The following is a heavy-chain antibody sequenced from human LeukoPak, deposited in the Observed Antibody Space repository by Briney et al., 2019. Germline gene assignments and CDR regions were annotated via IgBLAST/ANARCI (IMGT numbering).Heavy chain of an antibody. D-gene: IGHD6-19*01. CDR3: ARQKWLVHNWFDP. Sequence: SETLTLTCTVSGGSISISSYYWGWIRQPPGKRLEWIGSIYYSGSSYYNPSLKSRVTISVDTSKNQFSLKLRSVTAADTGVYYCARQKWLVHNWFDPWGQGTLVTVSS. CDR2: IYYSGSS. V-gene: IGHV4-39*01. J-gene: IGHJ5*02. CDR1: GGSISISSYY.